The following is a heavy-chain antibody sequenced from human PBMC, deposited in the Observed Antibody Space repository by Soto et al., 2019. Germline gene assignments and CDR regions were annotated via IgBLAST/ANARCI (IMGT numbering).Heavy chain of an antibody. CDR2: IIPILGIA. CDR3: ARARTRLSRYYYYMDV. V-gene: IGHV1-69*02. J-gene: IGHJ6*03. CDR1: GGTFSSYT. Sequence: GASVKVSCKASGGTFSSYTISWVRQAPGQGLEWMGRIIPILGIANYAQKFQGRVTITADKSTSTAYMELSSLRSEDTAVYYCARARTRLSRYYYYMDVWGKGTTVTVS. D-gene: IGHD3-16*01.